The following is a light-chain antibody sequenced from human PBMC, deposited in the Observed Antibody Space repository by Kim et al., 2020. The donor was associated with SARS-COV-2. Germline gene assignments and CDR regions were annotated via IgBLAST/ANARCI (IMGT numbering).Light chain of an antibody. J-gene: IGLJ2*01. CDR2: GNS. Sequence: VTISGTGSSSKSGAGYDVHWYQQLPGPAPKLLIYGNSNRPSGVPDRFSGSKSGTSASLAITGLQAEDEADYYCQSYDSSLSGDVVFGGGTQLTVL. CDR1: SSKSGAGYD. CDR3: QSYDSSLSGDVV. V-gene: IGLV1-40*01.